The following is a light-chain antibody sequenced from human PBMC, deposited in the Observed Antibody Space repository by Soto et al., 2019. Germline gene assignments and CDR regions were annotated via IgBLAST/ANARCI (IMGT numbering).Light chain of an antibody. Sequence: QSVLTQTPSVSGAPGQRVTISCTGSSSNIGAVYDVHWYQHLPGTAPKLLIYGNSNRPSGVPDRFSGSKSGTSASLAITGLQAEDEADYYCQSYDSSLSGSVFGGGTKLTVL. V-gene: IGLV1-40*01. CDR2: GNS. J-gene: IGLJ2*01. CDR3: QSYDSSLSGSV. CDR1: SSNIGAVYD.